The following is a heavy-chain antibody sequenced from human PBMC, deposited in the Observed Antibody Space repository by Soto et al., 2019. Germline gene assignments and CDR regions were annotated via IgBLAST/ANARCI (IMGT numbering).Heavy chain of an antibody. CDR1: GYTFPSYD. V-gene: IGHV1-8*01. J-gene: IGHJ6*02. Sequence: GASVKVSCKASGYTFPSYDINWVRQATGQGLEWMGWMNPNSANTGYAQKFQGRVTMTRNTSISTAYMELSSLRSEDTAVYYCAASKDYDIWTGLYGMGVWGQGTTVTVSS. D-gene: IGHD3-9*01. CDR3: AASKDYDIWTGLYGMGV. CDR2: MNPNSANT.